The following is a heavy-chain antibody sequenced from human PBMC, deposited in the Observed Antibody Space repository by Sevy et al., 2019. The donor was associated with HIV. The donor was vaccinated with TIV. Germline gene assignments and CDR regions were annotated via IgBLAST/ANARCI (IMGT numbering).Heavy chain of an antibody. V-gene: IGHV4-4*07. CDR2: IYTSGDT. D-gene: IGHD3-10*01. CDR3: ARVRGDYMDV. J-gene: IGHJ6*03. CDR1: GGSISSYY. Sequence: SETLSLTCTVSGGSISSYYWSWIRQPAGKELEWIGRIYTSGDTNYNPPLKSRVTMSVDTSKNQFSLKLSSVTAADTAVYYCARVRGDYMDVWGKGTTVTVSS.